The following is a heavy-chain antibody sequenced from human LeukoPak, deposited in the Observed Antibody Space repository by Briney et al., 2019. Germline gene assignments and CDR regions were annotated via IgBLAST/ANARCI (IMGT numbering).Heavy chain of an antibody. CDR1: GYTLTNCA. V-gene: IGHV1-3*01. CDR3: ATGGHYGSGSYSDY. Sequence: ASVKVSCKGSGYTLTNCAMHWVRQAPGQRLEWMGWINADNGDTKYSQKFQGRVTITRNTSASTAYMELSSLRSEDTAVYYCATGGHYGSGSYSDYWGQGTLVTVSS. J-gene: IGHJ4*02. D-gene: IGHD3-10*01. CDR2: INADNGDT.